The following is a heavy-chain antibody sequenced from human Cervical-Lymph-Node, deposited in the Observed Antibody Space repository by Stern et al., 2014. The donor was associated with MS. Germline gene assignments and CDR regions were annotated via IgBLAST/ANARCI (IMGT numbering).Heavy chain of an antibody. V-gene: IGHV1-18*04. Sequence: QDQLVQSGAEVKRPGTSVTVSCQASGYTFTSYGLNWVRQAPGQGLEWMGWISTYNGDTNYAQSFQGRVTFSTDTSTSKAYMELRNLRSDDTALYYCARDLGPRWQQFHCFDYWGQGTLVSVSP. CDR3: ARDLGPRWQQFHCFDY. D-gene: IGHD6-13*01. CDR2: ISTYNGDT. J-gene: IGHJ4*02. CDR1: GYTFTSYG.